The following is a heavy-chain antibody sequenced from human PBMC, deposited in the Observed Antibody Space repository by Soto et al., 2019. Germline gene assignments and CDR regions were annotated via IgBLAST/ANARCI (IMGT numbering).Heavy chain of an antibody. CDR2: ISPYNGNT. V-gene: IGHV1-18*04. CDR1: GFTFRSNG. D-gene: IGHD3-22*01. Sequence: QVQMKQSGAEVKKPGASVKVSCKTSGFTFRSNGIVWVRQTPGQRLEWMGWISPYNGNTRYAQKVQGRVTLTTDVSTTTAYMELRGLRSDDTAVYYCARGKYFCDNSGWGIFDYWGQGTLVTVSS. J-gene: IGHJ4*02. CDR3: ARGKYFCDNSGWGIFDY.